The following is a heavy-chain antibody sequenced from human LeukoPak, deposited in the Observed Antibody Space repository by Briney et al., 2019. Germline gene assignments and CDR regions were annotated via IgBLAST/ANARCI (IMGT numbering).Heavy chain of an antibody. CDR1: GFAFSNYW. CDR2: IKQDGSEK. V-gene: IGHV3-7*01. J-gene: IGHJ6*03. CDR3: ARGVDYHYYYYMDF. Sequence: GGSLRLSCAASGFAFSNYWLTWVRQAPGKGLEWVANIKQDGSEKHYVDSVKGRFTISRDNAKRSLYLQMNSLRAEDTAVFYCARGVDYHYYYYMDFWGKGTTVTVSS.